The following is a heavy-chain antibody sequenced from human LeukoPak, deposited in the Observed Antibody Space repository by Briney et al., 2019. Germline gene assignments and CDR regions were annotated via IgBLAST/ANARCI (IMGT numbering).Heavy chain of an antibody. CDR1: GFSISSGGYY. J-gene: IGHJ6*02. CDR3: ARDRVIRDRSWYSLAYYYYYGMDV. V-gene: IGHV4-31*03. D-gene: IGHD6-13*01. CDR2: IYYSGST. Sequence: SETLSLTCTVSGFSISSGGYYWRWIRQHPGKGLEWIRYIYYSGSTYYNPSLKSRVTIAVDTSKNQFSLKLSSVTAADTAVYYCARDRVIRDRSWYSLAYYYYYGMDVWGQGTTVTVSS.